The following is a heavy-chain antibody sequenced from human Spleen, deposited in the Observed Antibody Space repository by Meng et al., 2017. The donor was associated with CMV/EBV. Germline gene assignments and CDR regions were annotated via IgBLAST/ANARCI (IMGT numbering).Heavy chain of an antibody. V-gene: IGHV3-9*01. CDR2: ISWNSGSI. CDR1: GFTFDAYA. D-gene: IGHD3-3*01. CDR3: ARDGTDFCSALYYFDC. Sequence: LKISCAASGFTFDAYAMHWVRQAPGKGLEWVSGISWNSGSIGYGDSVKGRFTIPRDNDKNPLYLQMNSPRAEDKAVYYCARDGTDFCSALYYFDCWGQGTLVTVSS. J-gene: IGHJ4*02.